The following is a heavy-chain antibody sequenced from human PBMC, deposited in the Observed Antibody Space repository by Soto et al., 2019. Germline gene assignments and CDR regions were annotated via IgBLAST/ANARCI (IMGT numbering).Heavy chain of an antibody. CDR1: GDTFTDYY. CDR2: VNPSGGHT. D-gene: IGHD2-21*02. Sequence: QVQLMQSGAEVKKPGASVKVSCKASGDTFTDYYIHWVRQAPGQGLEWMGTVNPSGGHTTYAQHFLGNVTMTRDTSTSTLYMELTSLTSHDTAIYSCARGGHVVVVTAALDYWGQGTLVTVSS. CDR3: ARGGHVVVVTAALDY. V-gene: IGHV1-46*01. J-gene: IGHJ4*02.